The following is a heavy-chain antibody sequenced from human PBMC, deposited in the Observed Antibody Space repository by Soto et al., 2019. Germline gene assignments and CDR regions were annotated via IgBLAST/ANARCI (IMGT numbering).Heavy chain of an antibody. D-gene: IGHD6-13*01. CDR2: ITYTGVST. CDR1: EFSFDDYA. V-gene: IGHV3-23*01. CDR3: AKSSVWYPYFDS. J-gene: IGHJ4*02. Sequence: QLLESGGDLVQPGGSLRLSCAASEFSFDDYAMSWVRQAPGKGLEWVSSITYTGVSTYYADSVKGRFTISRDNSRDTLFLQMNSLRAEDTAIYYCAKSSVWYPYFDSWGQGTLVTVSS.